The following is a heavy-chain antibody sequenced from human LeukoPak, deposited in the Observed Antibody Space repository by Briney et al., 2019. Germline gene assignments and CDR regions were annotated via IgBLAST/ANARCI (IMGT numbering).Heavy chain of an antibody. V-gene: IGHV3-66*01. D-gene: IGHD2-8*02. CDR2: IYSGGST. J-gene: IGHJ4*02. Sequence: QSGGSLRLSCAAPGFTVSSNYMSWVRQAPGKGLEWVSVIYSGGSTYYADSVKGRFTTSRDNSKNTLNLQMNSLRAEDTAVYYCARGSPVLNIVPYFDYWGQGTLVTVSS. CDR3: ARGSPVLNIVPYFDY. CDR1: GFTVSSNY.